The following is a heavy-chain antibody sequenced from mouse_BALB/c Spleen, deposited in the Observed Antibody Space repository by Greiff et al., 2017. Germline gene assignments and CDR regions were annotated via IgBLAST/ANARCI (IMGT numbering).Heavy chain of an antibody. CDR2: IWWDDDK. CDR1: GFSLSTSGMG. D-gene: IGHD1-1*01. V-gene: IGHV8-8*01. J-gene: IGHJ4*01. Sequence: VTLKESGPGILQPSQTLSLTCSFSGFSLSTSGMGVGWIRQPSGKGLEWLAHIWWDDDKRYNPALKSRLTISKDTSSNQVFLKIASVDTADTATYYCARIGYYGSSPYAMDYWGQGTSVTVSS. CDR3: ARIGYYGSSPYAMDY.